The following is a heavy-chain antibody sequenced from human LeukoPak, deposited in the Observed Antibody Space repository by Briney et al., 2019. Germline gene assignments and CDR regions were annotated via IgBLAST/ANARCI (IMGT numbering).Heavy chain of an antibody. CDR2: IYTSGST. V-gene: IGHV4-4*07. D-gene: IGHD4-17*01. CDR3: ARDGTHDYGDYGAFDI. Sequence: NPSETLSLTCTVSGGSISSYYWSWIRQPAGKGLEWIGRIYTSGSTSYNPSLKSRVTISVDTSKNQFSLNLSSVTAADTAVYYCARDGTHDYGDYGAFDIWGQGTMVTASS. J-gene: IGHJ3*02. CDR1: GGSISSYY.